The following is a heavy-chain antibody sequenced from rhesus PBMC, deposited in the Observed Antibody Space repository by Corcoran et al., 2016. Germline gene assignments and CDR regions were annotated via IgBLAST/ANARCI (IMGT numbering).Heavy chain of an antibody. CDR2: IYGSGSST. J-gene: IGHJ4*01. V-gene: IGHV4-169*02. Sequence: QLQLQESGPGLVKPSETLSVTCAVSGGSTSSSYWSWIRQAPGKGLGWIGYIYGSGSSTNYNPSLKGRVTLSVDTSKNQLSLKLSSVTTADTAVYYCARDPDIVLDIWGQGVLVTVSS. CDR1: GGSTSSSY. D-gene: IGHD2-2*01. CDR3: ARDPDIVLDI.